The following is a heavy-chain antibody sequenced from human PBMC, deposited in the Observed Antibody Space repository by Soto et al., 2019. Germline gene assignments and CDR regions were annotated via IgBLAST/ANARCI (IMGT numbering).Heavy chain of an antibody. Sequence: QVQLVESGGGVVQPGRSLRLSCAASGFTFSNNAMDWVRQAPGKGLEWVAVISYDGSNKYIAESVKGRFTTSRDNSKNTLFLQMNSLRAEDTAVYYGARGTTTSAFSAMDVWGQGTTVTVSS. CDR2: ISYDGSNK. D-gene: IGHD1-1*01. V-gene: IGHV3-30-3*01. J-gene: IGHJ6*02. CDR3: ARGTTTSAFSAMDV. CDR1: GFTFSNNA.